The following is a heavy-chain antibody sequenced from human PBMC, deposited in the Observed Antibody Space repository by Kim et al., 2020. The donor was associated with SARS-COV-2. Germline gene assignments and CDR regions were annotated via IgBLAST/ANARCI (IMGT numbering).Heavy chain of an antibody. J-gene: IGHJ5*02. CDR1: GFTFSSYG. CDR3: VGDVGERGGNWFDP. CDR2: ISYDGSNK. D-gene: IGHD3-16*01. V-gene: IGHV3-33*05. Sequence: GGSLRLSCAASGFTFSSYGMHWVRQAPGKGLEWVAVISYDGSNKYYADSVKGRFTISRDNSKNTLYLQMNSLRAEDTAVYYCVGDVGERGGNWFDPWGQGTLVTVSS.